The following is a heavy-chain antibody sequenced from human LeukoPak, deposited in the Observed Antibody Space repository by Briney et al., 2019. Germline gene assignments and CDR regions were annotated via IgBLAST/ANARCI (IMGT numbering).Heavy chain of an antibody. CDR3: ARGPPYDFWSGYYPVYFDY. CDR1: GFTFSDYY. CDR2: ISSSGSTI. D-gene: IGHD3-3*01. Sequence: PGGSLRLSCAASGFTFSDYYMNWIRQAPGKGLEWVSYISSSGSTIYYADSVKGRFTISRDNAKNSLYLQMNSLRAEDTAVYYCARGPPYDFWSGYYPVYFDYWGQGTLVTVSS. V-gene: IGHV3-11*04. J-gene: IGHJ4*02.